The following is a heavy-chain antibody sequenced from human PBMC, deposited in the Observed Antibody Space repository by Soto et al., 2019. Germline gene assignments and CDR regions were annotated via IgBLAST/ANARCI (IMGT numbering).Heavy chain of an antibody. V-gene: IGHV3-23*01. CDR2: ISGSGGST. CDR3: AKSNTGGLILYTAMVWMPYYYGMDV. Sequence: GGSLRLSCAASGFTFSSYAMSWVRQAPGKGLEWVSAISGSGGSTYYADSVKGRFTISRDNSKNTLYLQMNSLTAEDTAVYYCAKSNTGGLILYTAMVWMPYYYGMDVWGQGTTVTVSS. J-gene: IGHJ6*02. D-gene: IGHD5-18*01. CDR1: GFTFSSYA.